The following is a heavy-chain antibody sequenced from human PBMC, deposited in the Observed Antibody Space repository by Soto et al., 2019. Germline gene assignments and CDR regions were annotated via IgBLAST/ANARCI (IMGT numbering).Heavy chain of an antibody. D-gene: IGHD4-17*01. CDR2: IIPMFGTP. CDR3: ARSRNVAEFNDYGGNYHGFDI. CDR1: GGSVNSHA. J-gene: IGHJ3*02. V-gene: IGHV1-69*01. Sequence: QVQLEQSGAEVKKAGSSVKVSCKAFGGSVNSHAISWVRQAPGQGLEWMGGIIPMFGTPPYAQRFQAGVTISADESTSTVYLDLSSLRSEDTAMYYCARSRNVAEFNDYGGNYHGFDIWGQGTMVTVSS.